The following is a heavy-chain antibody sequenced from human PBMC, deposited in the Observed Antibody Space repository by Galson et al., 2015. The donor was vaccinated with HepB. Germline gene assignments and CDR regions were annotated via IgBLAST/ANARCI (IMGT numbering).Heavy chain of an antibody. J-gene: IGHJ4*02. D-gene: IGHD3-9*01. V-gene: IGHV4-61*02. Sequence: TLSLTCTVSGGSISSGSYYWSWIRQPAGKGLEWIGRIYTSGSTNYNPSLKSRVTISVDTSKNQFSLKLSSVTAADTAVYYCAQSGRNDVLRYFDWLAWGQGTLVTVSS. CDR1: GGSISSGSYY. CDR2: IYTSGST. CDR3: AQSGRNDVLRYFDWLA.